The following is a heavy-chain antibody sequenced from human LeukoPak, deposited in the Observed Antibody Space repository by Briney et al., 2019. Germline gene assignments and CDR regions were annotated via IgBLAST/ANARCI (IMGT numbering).Heavy chain of an antibody. Sequence: GASVKVSCKASGYTFTGYYMHWVRQAPGQGLEWMGWINPNSGGTNYAQKFQGRVTMTRDTSISTAYMELSRLRSDDTAVYYCARSGAPPGGVTTVDYWGQGTLVTVSS. CDR1: GYTFTGYY. D-gene: IGHD4-17*01. J-gene: IGHJ4*02. CDR3: ARSGAPPGGVTTVDY. CDR2: INPNSGGT. V-gene: IGHV1-2*02.